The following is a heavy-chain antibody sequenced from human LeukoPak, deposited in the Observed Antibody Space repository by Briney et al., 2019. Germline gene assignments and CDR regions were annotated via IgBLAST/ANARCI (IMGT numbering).Heavy chain of an antibody. V-gene: IGHV3-11*01. Sequence: PGGSLRLSCAASGFTFSDYYMSWIRQAPGKGLEWVSYISSSGSTIYYADSVKGRFTISRDNAKNSLYLQMNSLRAEDTAVYYCAKDITTGTYAQDAFDIWGQGTMITVSS. J-gene: IGHJ3*02. CDR1: GFTFSDYY. CDR2: ISSSGSTI. CDR3: AKDITTGTYAQDAFDI. D-gene: IGHD1-14*01.